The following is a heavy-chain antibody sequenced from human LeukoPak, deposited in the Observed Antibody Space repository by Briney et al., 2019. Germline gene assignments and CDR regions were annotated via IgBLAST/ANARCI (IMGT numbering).Heavy chain of an antibody. CDR1: GFTFSKYG. D-gene: IGHD3-10*01. J-gene: IGHJ4*02. CDR3: ARAPRRFRGIIITPLYYFDY. CDR2: IGTVDDT. Sequence: GGSLRLSCAASGFTFSKYGMHWVRQATGKGLEWVSAIGTVDDTYSPGSVKGRFTISRENAKNSLYLQMNSLRAEDTAIYYCARAPRRFRGIIITPLYYFDYWGQGTLVTVSS. V-gene: IGHV3-13*01.